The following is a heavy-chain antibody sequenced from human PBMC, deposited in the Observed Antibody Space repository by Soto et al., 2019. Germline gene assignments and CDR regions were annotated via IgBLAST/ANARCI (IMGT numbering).Heavy chain of an antibody. V-gene: IGHV4-59*08. CDR2: IYYSGST. J-gene: IGHJ4*02. Sequence: SETLSLTCTVSGGSISSYYWSWIRQPPGKGLEWIGYIYYSGSTNYNPSLKSRLTISVDTSKNQFSLKLTSVTAADTAVYYCARHRPDSSGIFDYWGQGTLVTVSS. CDR3: ARHRPDSSGIFDY. D-gene: IGHD6-19*01. CDR1: GGSISSYY.